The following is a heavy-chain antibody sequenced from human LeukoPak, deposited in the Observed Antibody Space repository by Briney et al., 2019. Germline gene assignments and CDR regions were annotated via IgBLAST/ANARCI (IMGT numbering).Heavy chain of an antibody. D-gene: IGHD3-10*01. V-gene: IGHV1-2*02. CDR3: ARGGGLLWFGELSYMDV. CDR2: INPNSGGT. Sequence: ASVNVSCKASGYTFTGYYMHWVRQAPGQGLEWMGWINPNSGGTNYAQKFQGRVTMTRDTSISTAYMELSRLRSDDTAVYYCARGGGLLWFGELSYMDVWGKGTTVTISS. J-gene: IGHJ6*03. CDR1: GYTFTGYY.